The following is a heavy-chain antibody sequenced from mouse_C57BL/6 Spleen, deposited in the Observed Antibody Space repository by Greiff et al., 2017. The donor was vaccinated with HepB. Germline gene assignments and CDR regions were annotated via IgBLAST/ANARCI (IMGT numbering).Heavy chain of an antibody. J-gene: IGHJ3*01. CDR1: GYTFTDYE. Sequence: VKLQQSGAELVRPGASVTLSCKASGYTFTDYEMHWVKQTPVHGLEWIGAIDPETGGTAYNQKFKGKAILTADKSSSTAYMELRSLTSEDSAVYYCTRSHYGSPFAYWGQGTLVTVSA. V-gene: IGHV1-15*01. D-gene: IGHD1-1*01. CDR3: TRSHYGSPFAY. CDR2: IDPETGGT.